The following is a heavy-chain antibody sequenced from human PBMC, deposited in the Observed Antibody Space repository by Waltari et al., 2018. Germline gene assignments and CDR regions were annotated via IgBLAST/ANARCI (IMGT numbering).Heavy chain of an antibody. CDR1: GYTFTSYA. J-gene: IGHJ4*02. CDR2: INAGNGNT. CDR3: ASGGLRYFDWLLPFDY. D-gene: IGHD3-9*01. V-gene: IGHV1-3*01. Sequence: QVQLVQSGAEVKKPGASVKVSCKASGYTFTSYAMHWVRKAPGQRLEWMGWINAGNGNTKYSQKFQGRVTITRDTSASTAYMELSSLRSEDTAVYYCASGGLRYFDWLLPFDYWGQGTLVTVSS.